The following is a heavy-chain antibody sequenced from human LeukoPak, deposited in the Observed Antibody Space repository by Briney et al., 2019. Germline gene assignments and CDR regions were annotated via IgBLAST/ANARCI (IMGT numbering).Heavy chain of an antibody. CDR3: ARGESSGRVDS. D-gene: IGHD6-19*01. J-gene: IGHJ4*02. Sequence: SETLSLTCTVSGGSISDYYWSWIRQPPGKGLEWIGYIYYSGSTNYNPSLKSRVTMSVDTSKNQFSLKLSSVTAADTAVYHWARGESSGRVDSWGQGTLVTVSS. CDR1: GGSISDYY. CDR2: IYYSGST. V-gene: IGHV4-59*01.